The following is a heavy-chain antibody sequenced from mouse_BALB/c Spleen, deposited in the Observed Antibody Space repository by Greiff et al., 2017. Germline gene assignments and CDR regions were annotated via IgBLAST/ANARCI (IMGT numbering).Heavy chain of an antibody. D-gene: IGHD2-10*02. CDR1: GYTFTSYW. CDR2: IYPGSGST. CDR3: TVYGNYGGRDY. V-gene: IGHV1S22*01. Sequence: LQQPGSELVRPGASVKLSCKASGYTFTSYWMHWVKQRPGQGLEWIGNIYPGSGSTNYDEKFKSKATLTVDTSSSTAYMQLSSLTSEDSAVYYCTVYGNYGGRDYWGQGTSVTVSS. J-gene: IGHJ4*01.